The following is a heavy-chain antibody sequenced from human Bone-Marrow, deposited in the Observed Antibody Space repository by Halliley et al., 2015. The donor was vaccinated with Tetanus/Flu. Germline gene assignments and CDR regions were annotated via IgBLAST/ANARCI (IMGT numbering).Heavy chain of an antibody. V-gene: IGHV1-69*01. CDR2: LSPIFGTP. J-gene: IGHJ4*02. CDR3: AGDSSGTYYF. D-gene: IGHD1-26*01. CDR1: GDTFRNSA. Sequence: QLVQSGAEVKKPGSSVKISCKASGDTFRNSAISWVRQAPGQGLEWLGGLSPIFGTPNYAQRFQGRLTITADELTSTVYMELSSRRPADRAVYYCAGDSSGTYYFWGQGTLVPVSS.